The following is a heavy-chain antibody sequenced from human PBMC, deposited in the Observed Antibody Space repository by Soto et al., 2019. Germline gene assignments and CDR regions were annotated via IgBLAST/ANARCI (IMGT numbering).Heavy chain of an antibody. Sequence: PGGSLRLSCAASGFTVSNNYMSWVRQAPGKGLEWVSIIYSSGSTYYADSVKGRFTISRDNSKNTLYLQMNSLRAEDTAVYYCASSSLYGMDVWGQGTTVTVSS. CDR3: ASSSLYGMDV. J-gene: IGHJ6*02. CDR1: GFTVSNNY. V-gene: IGHV3-53*01. CDR2: IYSSGST.